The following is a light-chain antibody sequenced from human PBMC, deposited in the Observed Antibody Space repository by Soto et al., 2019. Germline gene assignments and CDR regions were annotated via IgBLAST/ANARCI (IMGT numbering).Light chain of an antibody. CDR3: LQDYNYPYT. V-gene: IGKV1-6*01. CDR1: QGIGND. Sequence: AIQMTQSPSSLSASLGDRVTITCRASQGIGNDLGWYQQKPGKAPKFLIYGASTLQSGVPSRFSGSGSGTDFTLTISSLQPKDFATYYCLQDYNYPYTFGQGTNLEIK. J-gene: IGKJ2*01. CDR2: GAS.